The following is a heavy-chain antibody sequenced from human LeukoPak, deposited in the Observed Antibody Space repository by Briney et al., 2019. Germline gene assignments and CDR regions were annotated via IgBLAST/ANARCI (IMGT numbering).Heavy chain of an antibody. CDR1: GITLSDHY. D-gene: IGHD5-18*01. CDR3: ARIHRSNWFDP. J-gene: IGHJ5*02. Sequence: GGSLRLSCAASGITLSDHYMSWIRQAPGKGPEWVSYITTGGRTMYYADSVRGRFTISGDNAKNSLYLQMNSPRADDTAVYFCARIHRSNWFDPWGQETLVTVSS. CDR2: ITTGGRTM. V-gene: IGHV3-11*01.